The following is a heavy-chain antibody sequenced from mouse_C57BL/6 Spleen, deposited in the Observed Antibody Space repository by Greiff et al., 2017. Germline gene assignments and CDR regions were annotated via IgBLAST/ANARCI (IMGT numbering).Heavy chain of an antibody. CDR3: ARSDDGYYVDY. J-gene: IGHJ2*01. CDR1: GYTFTSYT. D-gene: IGHD2-3*01. V-gene: IGHV1-4*01. CDR2: INPSSGYT. Sequence: VQLVESGAELARPGASVKMSCKASGYTFTSYTMHWVKQRPGQGLEWIGYINPSSGYTKYNQKFKDKATLTADKSSSTAYMQLSSLTSEDSAVYYCARSDDGYYVDYWGQGTTLTVSS.